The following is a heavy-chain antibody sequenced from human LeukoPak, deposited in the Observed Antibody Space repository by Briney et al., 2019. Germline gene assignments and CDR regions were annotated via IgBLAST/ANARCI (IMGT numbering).Heavy chain of an antibody. J-gene: IGHJ4*02. V-gene: IGHV3-21*01. CDR2: ISSSSAYI. CDR1: GFTFSDYS. D-gene: IGHD1-1*01. Sequence: PGGSLRLSCAASGFTFSDYSMNWVRQAPGKGLEWVSSISSSSAYIYYADSVKGRFTISRDNAKNSLYLQMNSLRAEDTAVYYCARALRPERYNWNDGGAARGGLYYFDYWGQGTLVTVSS. CDR3: ARALRPERYNWNDGGAARGGLYYFDY.